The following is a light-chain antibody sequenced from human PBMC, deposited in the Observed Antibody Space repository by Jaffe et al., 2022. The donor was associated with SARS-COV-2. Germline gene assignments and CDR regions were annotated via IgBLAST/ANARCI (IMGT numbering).Light chain of an antibody. CDR3: CSYAYSNNYV. CDR2: EVT. CDR1: SSDVGDYNY. J-gene: IGLJ1*01. Sequence: QSALTQPPSASGSPGQSVTISCTGSSSDVGDYNYVSWYQQHPGKAPKLMIYEVTKRPSGVPDRFSGSKSGNTASLTVSGLQAEDEADYYCCSYAYSNNYVFGTGTKVTVL. V-gene: IGLV2-8*01.